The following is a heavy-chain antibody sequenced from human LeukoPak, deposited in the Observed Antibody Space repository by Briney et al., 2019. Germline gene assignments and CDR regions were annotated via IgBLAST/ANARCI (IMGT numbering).Heavy chain of an antibody. Sequence: GGSLRLSCAASGFTFSNYAMSWVRQAPGKGLEWVSVISGSGSSTSYADSVKGRFTISRDNSKNTLYLQMNSLRAEDTAIYYCAKNGDRGAYCTGGTCYPYFYYYMDVWGKGTTVTI. D-gene: IGHD2-15*01. CDR1: GFTFSNYA. J-gene: IGHJ6*03. V-gene: IGHV3-23*01. CDR3: AKNGDRGAYCTGGTCYPYFYYYMDV. CDR2: ISGSGSST.